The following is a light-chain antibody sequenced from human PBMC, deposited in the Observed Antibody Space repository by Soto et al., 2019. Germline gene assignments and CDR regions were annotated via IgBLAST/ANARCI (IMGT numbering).Light chain of an antibody. CDR3: XXXXNWPYLT. CDR2: DAS. V-gene: IGKV3-11*01. J-gene: IGKJ4*01. CDR1: QSVSGY. Sequence: EIVLTQSPDTLSLSPGERATLSCRASQSVSGYLGWYQQKPGQAPRLLIYDASNRAYGVPARFRGSGSGTNFTLTIAXXXXXXFXXXXXXXXXNWPYLTFGGGTRV.